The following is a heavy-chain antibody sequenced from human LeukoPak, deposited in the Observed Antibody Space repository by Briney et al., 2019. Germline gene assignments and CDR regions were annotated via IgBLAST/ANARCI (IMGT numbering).Heavy chain of an antibody. CDR2: IFHSGST. V-gene: IGHV4-59*02. CDR1: GASVSSYY. J-gene: IGHJ4*02. CDR3: ARDLSGVTGYFDY. Sequence: SETLSLTCAVSGASVSSYYWSWIRQPPGRGLDWIGYIFHSGSTDYNPSLKSRVTISVDTSKNQVSLRLSSVTAADTAVYYCARDLSGVTGYFDYWGQGTLVTVSS. D-gene: IGHD2-8*01.